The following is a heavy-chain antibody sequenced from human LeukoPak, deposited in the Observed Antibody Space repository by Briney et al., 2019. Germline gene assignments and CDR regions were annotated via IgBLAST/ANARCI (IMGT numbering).Heavy chain of an antibody. CDR2: INPSGGST. CDR3: ARDPALWFGELISWFDP. CDR1: GYTFTSYY. D-gene: IGHD3-10*01. J-gene: IGHJ5*02. Sequence: GASVKVSRKASGYTFTSYYMHWVRQAPGQGLEWMGIINPSGGSTSYAQKFQGRVTMARDTSTSTVYMELSSLRSEDTAVYYCARDPALWFGELISWFDPWGQGTLVTVSS. V-gene: IGHV1-46*01.